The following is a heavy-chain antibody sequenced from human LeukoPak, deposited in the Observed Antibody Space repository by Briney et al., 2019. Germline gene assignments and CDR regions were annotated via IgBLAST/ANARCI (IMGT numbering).Heavy chain of an antibody. D-gene: IGHD1-26*01. Sequence: GGSLRLSCAASGFTFSNYDMSWVRQAPGKGLEWVSTISGSGGSTYYADSVKGRFTISRDNSKNSLYLQMSSLRAEDTALYYCAKGVRSGTYYNCFDPWGQGTLVTVSS. CDR1: GFTFSNYD. CDR2: ISGSGGST. V-gene: IGHV3-23*01. J-gene: IGHJ5*02. CDR3: AKGVRSGTYYNCFDP.